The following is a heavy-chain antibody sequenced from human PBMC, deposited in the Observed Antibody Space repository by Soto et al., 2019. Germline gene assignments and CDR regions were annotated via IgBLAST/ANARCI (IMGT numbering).Heavy chain of an antibody. J-gene: IGHJ5*01. CDR2: TSPRTGGA. V-gene: IGHV1-2*02. CDR1: GYTFTAYY. D-gene: IGHD3-10*01. CDR3: ARSSGSYSKWFDS. Sequence: ASVKVSCKTSGYTFTAYYMHWLRQAPGHGLEWLGWTSPRTGGAKYSHKFQGRVSMTRNTSITTAYMELTGLSTDDTAVYYCARSSGSYSKWFDSWGQGTLVTVSS.